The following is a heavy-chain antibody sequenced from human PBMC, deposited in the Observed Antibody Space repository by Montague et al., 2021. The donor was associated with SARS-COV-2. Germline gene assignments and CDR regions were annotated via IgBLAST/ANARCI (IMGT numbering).Heavy chain of an antibody. Sequence: PALVKPTQTLTLTCTFSGFSLSTSGMCVSWIRQPPGKALEWLALIDWDDDKFYSTPLKTRLTISKDTSKNQVVLTVTNMDPVDTATYYCARVRYFDTTFDYWGQGTLVTVSS. CDR3: ARVRYFDTTFDY. J-gene: IGHJ4*02. D-gene: IGHD3-9*01. CDR2: IDWDDDK. CDR1: GFSLSTSGMC. V-gene: IGHV2-70*01.